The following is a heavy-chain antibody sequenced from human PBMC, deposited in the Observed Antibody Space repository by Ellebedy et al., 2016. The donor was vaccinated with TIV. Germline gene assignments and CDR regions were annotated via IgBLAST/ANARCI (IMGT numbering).Heavy chain of an antibody. J-gene: IGHJ4*02. CDR1: GFTFSYFA. CDR2: ISYDGSNQ. CDR3: SRDIQEVQGAHY. Sequence: GESLKISCAASGFTFSYFAFHWVRQAPGKGLEWVALISYDGSNQYYADSVKGRFTISRDTFEDPIYLQMHGLSAEDTGVDYCSRDIQEVQGAHYWGQGTLVTVAS. V-gene: IGHV3-30*03. D-gene: IGHD5-18*01.